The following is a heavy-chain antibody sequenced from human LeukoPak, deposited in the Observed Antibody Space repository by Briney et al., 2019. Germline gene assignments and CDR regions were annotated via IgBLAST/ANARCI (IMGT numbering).Heavy chain of an antibody. D-gene: IGHD6-19*01. J-gene: IGHJ3*02. CDR2: IYYSGST. V-gene: IGHV4-59*12. CDR1: GGSISSYY. Sequence: SETLSLTCTVSGGSISSYYWSWIRQPPGKGLEWIGSIYYSGSTYYNPSLKSRVTISVDTSKNQFSLKLSSVTAADTAVYYCARDRKQWLAKDAFDIWGQGTMVTVSS. CDR3: ARDRKQWLAKDAFDI.